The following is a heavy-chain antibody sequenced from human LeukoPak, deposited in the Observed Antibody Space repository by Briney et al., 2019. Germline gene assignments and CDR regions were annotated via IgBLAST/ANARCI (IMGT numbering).Heavy chain of an antibody. CDR3: ATHLGGYDYFLLSY. J-gene: IGHJ4*02. V-gene: IGHV1-2*02. CDR2: INPNSGGT. D-gene: IGHD5-12*01. CDR1: GFTFTAYY. Sequence: ASVKVSCKASGFTFTAYYMHWVRQAPGQGLEWMGWINPNSGGTNYAQKFQGRVTMTRDTSISTAYMELSRLRSDDTAVYYCATHLGGYDYFLLSYWGQGTLVTVSS.